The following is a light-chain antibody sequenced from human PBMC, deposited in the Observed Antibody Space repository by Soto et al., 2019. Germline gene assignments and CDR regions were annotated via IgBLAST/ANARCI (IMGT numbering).Light chain of an antibody. V-gene: IGKV3-20*01. Sequence: EIVMAQYPAPLSVSPGERATLSCRPSQSVSSNLAWYQQKPGQAPRLLIYGASSRVTGIPDRFSGSGSGTDFTLTISRLEPEDFAVYYCQQYGSSPPWTFGQGTKVDIK. CDR3: QQYGSSPPWT. CDR2: GAS. J-gene: IGKJ1*01. CDR1: QSVSSN.